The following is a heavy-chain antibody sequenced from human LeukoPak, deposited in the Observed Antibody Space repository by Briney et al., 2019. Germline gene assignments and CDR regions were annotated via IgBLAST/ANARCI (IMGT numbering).Heavy chain of an antibody. J-gene: IGHJ4*02. CDR3: AREVLLWFGEYFDY. CDR2: ISWNSGSI. D-gene: IGHD3-10*01. Sequence: PGRSLRLSCAASGFTFDDYAMHWVRQAPGKGLEWVSGISWNSGSIGYADSVKGRFTISRDNAKNSLYLQMNSLRAEDTAVYYCAREVLLWFGEYFDYWGQGTLVTVSS. CDR1: GFTFDDYA. V-gene: IGHV3-9*01.